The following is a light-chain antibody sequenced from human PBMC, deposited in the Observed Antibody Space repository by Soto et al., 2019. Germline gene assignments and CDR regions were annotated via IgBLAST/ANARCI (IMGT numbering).Light chain of an antibody. V-gene: IGKV4-1*01. CDR3: QQYYSTPPYT. CDR1: QSVLYSSNNKNY. Sequence: DIVMTQSPDSLAVSLGERATINCKSSQSVLYSSNNKNYLSWYQQKPGQPPKLLIYWASTRESGVPDRSSGSGSGTDFTLTISSLQVEDEAVYSCQQYYSTPPYTFGQGTKLEIK. J-gene: IGKJ2*01. CDR2: WAS.